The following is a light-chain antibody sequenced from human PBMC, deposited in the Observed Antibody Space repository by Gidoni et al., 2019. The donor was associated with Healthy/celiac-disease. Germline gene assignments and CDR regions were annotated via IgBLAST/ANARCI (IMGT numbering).Light chain of an antibody. Sequence: QSALTQPASVSGSPGQSITISCTGTSSDVGSYNLVSWYQQHPGKAPKLMIYEVSKRPSGVSNRFSGFKSGNTASLTNSGLQAEDEADYYCCSYSGSDVVFGGGTKLTGL. V-gene: IGLV2-23*02. CDR3: CSYSGSDVV. CDR2: EVS. J-gene: IGLJ2*01. CDR1: SSDVGSYNL.